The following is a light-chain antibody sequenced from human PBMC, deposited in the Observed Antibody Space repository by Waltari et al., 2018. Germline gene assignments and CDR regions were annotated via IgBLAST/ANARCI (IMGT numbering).Light chain of an antibody. CDR2: RND. V-gene: IGLV10-54*04. J-gene: IGLJ1*01. Sequence: QAGLTQPPSVSKGLAQTATLTCTGNGDNVGKHGATWLQQFRGHPPKLFSYRNDNRPSWISQRCSASKSGNTASLTITGLQPEDEADYYCSAWDDGLKVYVFGPGTKVTVL. CDR3: SAWDDGLKVYV. CDR1: GDNVGKHG.